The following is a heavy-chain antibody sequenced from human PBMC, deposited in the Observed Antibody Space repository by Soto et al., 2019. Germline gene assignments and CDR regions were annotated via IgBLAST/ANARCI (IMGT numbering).Heavy chain of an antibody. CDR3: VRDSLGGYGSSWYDFDY. CDR1: GGSISVHY. V-gene: IGHV4-59*11. D-gene: IGHD6-13*01. CDR2: IYYSGTT. Sequence: SSETLSLTCTVSGGSISVHYWSWIRQPPGKGLEWIGYIYYSGTTNYNPSLKSRVTMSIDTSKNQFSLKLSSVTAADTAMYYCVRDSLGGYGSSWYDFDYWGQGTLVTGS. J-gene: IGHJ4*02.